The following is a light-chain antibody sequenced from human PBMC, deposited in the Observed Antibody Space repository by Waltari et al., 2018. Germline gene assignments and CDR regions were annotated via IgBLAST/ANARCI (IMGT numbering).Light chain of an antibody. CDR1: SSDVGTYNL. CDR2: EVN. CDR3: CSYAGSTTFWV. J-gene: IGLJ1*01. Sequence: QSALTQPASVSGSPGQSITIPCTGTSSDVGTYNLVSWYQQHPGTAPKLMIYEVNARPSGVSNRFSGSKSGNTASLTISGLQPEDEADYYCCSYAGSTTFWVFGTGTKVTVL. V-gene: IGLV2-23*02.